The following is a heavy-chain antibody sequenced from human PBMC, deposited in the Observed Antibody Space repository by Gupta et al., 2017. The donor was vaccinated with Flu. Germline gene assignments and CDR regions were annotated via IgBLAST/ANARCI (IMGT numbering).Heavy chain of an antibody. V-gene: IGHV3-48*03. CDR3: ARGQPIVISIAVAGTPTWFDP. CDR2: ISSSGSTI. D-gene: IGHD6-19*01. Sequence: GKGLEWVSYISSSGSTIYYADSVKGRFTISRDNAKNSLYLQMNSLRAEDTAVYYCARGQPIVISIAVAGTPTWFDPWGQGTLVTVSS. J-gene: IGHJ5*02.